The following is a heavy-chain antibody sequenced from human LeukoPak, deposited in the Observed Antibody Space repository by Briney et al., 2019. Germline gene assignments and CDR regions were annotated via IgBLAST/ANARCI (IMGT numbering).Heavy chain of an antibody. CDR3: AVIVGATPWDY. CDR1: GFTFSSYS. Sequence: GGSLRLSCAASGFTFSSYSMNWVRQAPGKGLEWVSSISSSSSYIYYADSVKGRFTISRDNAKNSLYLQMNSLRAEDTAVYCCAVIVGATPWDYWGQGTLVTVSS. CDR2: ISSSSSYI. V-gene: IGHV3-21*01. J-gene: IGHJ4*02. D-gene: IGHD1-26*01.